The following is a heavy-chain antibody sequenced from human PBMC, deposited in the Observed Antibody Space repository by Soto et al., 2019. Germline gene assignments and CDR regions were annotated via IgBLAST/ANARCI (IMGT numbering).Heavy chain of an antibody. Sequence: PSETLSLTCTVSGDSISSDSYYWGLIRQPPGKGLEWIGSIYYSTSAYYNPSGSTYYNPSLKSRVTISIDTSKNHFSLKLSPVTATDTAVYYCVRHKDRNCFDPWGQGTLVTSPQ. CDR2: IYYSTSAYYNPSGST. V-gene: IGHV4-39*01. CDR1: GDSISSDSYY. CDR3: VRHKDRNCFDP. J-gene: IGHJ5*02.